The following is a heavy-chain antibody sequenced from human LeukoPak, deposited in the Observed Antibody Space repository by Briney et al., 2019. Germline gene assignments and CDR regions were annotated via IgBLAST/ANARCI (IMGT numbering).Heavy chain of an antibody. Sequence: KPSETLSLTCTVSGGSINSALYYWAWIRQTPEQQLEWIGSVSRDGNTKYSPSLGGRVSLSADTSKNAFFMEVHSVTAADSAIYYCARHTIFCSFINCSPFDPWGQGTLVTVSS. J-gene: IGHJ5*02. V-gene: IGHV4-39*01. D-gene: IGHD3-3*01. CDR3: ARHTIFCSFINCSPFDP. CDR1: GGSINSALYY. CDR2: VSRDGNT.